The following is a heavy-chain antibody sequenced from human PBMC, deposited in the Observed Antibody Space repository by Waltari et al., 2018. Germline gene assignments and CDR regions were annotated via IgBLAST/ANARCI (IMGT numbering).Heavy chain of an antibody. CDR1: GGSISSSSYY. CDR3: ARRWAYWGGYFDY. Sequence: QLQLQESGPGLVKPSETLSLTCTVSGGSISSSSYYWGWIRQPPGKGLEGIGSIYYSGSTYYNPSLKSRVTISVDTSKNQFSLKLSSVTAADTAVYYCARRWAYWGGYFDYWGQGTLVTVSS. D-gene: IGHD2-8*02. V-gene: IGHV4-39*01. CDR2: IYYSGST. J-gene: IGHJ4*02.